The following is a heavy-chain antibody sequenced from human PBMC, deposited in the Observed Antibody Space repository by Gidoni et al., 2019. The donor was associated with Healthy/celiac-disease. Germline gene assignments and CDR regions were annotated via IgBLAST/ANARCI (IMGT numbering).Heavy chain of an antibody. J-gene: IGHJ4*02. Sequence: QVQLQQSGPGLVKPSQTLSLTCAISGDRVSSNSAAWNWIRQSPSRGLEWLGRTYYRSKWYNDYAVSVKSRITINPDTSKNQFSLQLNSVTPEDTAVYYCARDQTLAAAGIGLPFDYWGQGTLVTVSS. CDR2: TYYRSKWYN. V-gene: IGHV6-1*01. CDR1: GDRVSSNSAA. D-gene: IGHD6-13*01. CDR3: ARDQTLAAAGIGLPFDY.